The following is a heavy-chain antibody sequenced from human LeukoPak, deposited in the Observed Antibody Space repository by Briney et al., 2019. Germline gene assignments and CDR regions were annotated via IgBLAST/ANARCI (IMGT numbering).Heavy chain of an antibody. J-gene: IGHJ3*02. V-gene: IGHV4-34*01. D-gene: IGHD2-15*01. Sequence: PSETLSLTCAVYGGSFSGYYWSWIRQPPGKGLKWIGEINHSGSTNYNPSLKSRVTISVDTSKNQFSLKLSSVTAADTAVYYCAKVVVAAYDAFDIWGQGTMVTVSS. CDR2: INHSGST. CDR3: AKVVVAAYDAFDI. CDR1: GGSFSGYY.